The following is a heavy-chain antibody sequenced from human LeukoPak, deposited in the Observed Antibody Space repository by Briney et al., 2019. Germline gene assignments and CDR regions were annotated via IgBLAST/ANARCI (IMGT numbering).Heavy chain of an antibody. CDR2: ISSNGGST. Sequence: PGGSLRLSCAASGFNFSSYAMHWVRQAPGKGLEYVSAISSNGGSTYYANSVKGRFTISRDNSKNTLYLQMGSLRAEDMAVYYCARGSGYSYGTPFDYWGQGTLVTVSS. CDR1: GFNFSSYA. D-gene: IGHD5-18*01. CDR3: ARGSGYSYGTPFDY. J-gene: IGHJ4*02. V-gene: IGHV3-64*01.